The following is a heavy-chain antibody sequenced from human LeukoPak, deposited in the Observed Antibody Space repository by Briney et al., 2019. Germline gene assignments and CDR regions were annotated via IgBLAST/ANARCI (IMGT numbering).Heavy chain of an antibody. V-gene: IGHV5-51*01. Sequence: GESLTLSCTGSGYTFTSYWIGWVRQMPGKGLEWMGIIYPGDSDTTYSPSFQGQVTISADKSITTAYLQSSSLKASDTAMYDCARHSAYYGSGSYYYYYYMDVWGKETTVTVSS. CDR2: IYPGDSDT. CDR1: GYTFTSYW. D-gene: IGHD3-10*01. CDR3: ARHSAYYGSGSYYYYYYMDV. J-gene: IGHJ6*03.